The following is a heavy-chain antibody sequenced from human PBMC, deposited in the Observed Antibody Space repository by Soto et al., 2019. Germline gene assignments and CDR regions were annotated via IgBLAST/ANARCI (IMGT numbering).Heavy chain of an antibody. CDR3: AKGILSATIAPYAMDV. CDR1: GFDFRSYA. Sequence: PGGSLRLSCEASGFDFRSYAMHWVRQAPGKGLEWVGVISYDGGNIYYADSVKGRFTISRDNSKNTLYVQGKSLRPEDTAVYYCAKGILSATIAPYAMDVWGQGTTVTGS. J-gene: IGHJ6*02. D-gene: IGHD2-21*01. CDR2: ISYDGGNI. V-gene: IGHV3-30*18.